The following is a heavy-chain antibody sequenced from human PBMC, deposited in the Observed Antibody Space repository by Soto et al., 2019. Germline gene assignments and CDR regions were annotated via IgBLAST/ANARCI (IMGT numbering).Heavy chain of an antibody. V-gene: IGHV1-18*01. D-gene: IGHD2-8*01. Sequence: ASVKVSCKASGYTFTSYGISWVRQAPGQGLEWMGWISAYNGNTNYAQKLQGRVTMTTDTSTSTAYMELRSLRSDDTAVYYCAREIVLMVYATGMDVWGQGTPVTVSS. CDR1: GYTFTSYG. CDR3: AREIVLMVYATGMDV. J-gene: IGHJ6*02. CDR2: ISAYNGNT.